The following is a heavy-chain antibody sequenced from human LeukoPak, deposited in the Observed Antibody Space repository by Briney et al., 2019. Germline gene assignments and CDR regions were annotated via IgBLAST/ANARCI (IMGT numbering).Heavy chain of an antibody. CDR3: TRNYNGMSY. V-gene: IGHV3-74*01. Sequence: GGSLRLSCVDSGFTFTNNGMMWVRQAPGKGLVWVSYINNDGRSTTYADSVKGRFTISRDNAKNTLYLQMNSLRAEDTAMYYCTRNYNGMSYWGQGTLVIVSS. J-gene: IGHJ4*02. CDR2: INNDGRST. D-gene: IGHD1-26*01. CDR1: GFTFTNNG.